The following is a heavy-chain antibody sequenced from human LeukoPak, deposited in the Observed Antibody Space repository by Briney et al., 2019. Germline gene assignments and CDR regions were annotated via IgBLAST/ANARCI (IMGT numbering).Heavy chain of an antibody. CDR3: ARGDGATPPDVFDV. D-gene: IGHD3-10*01. J-gene: IGHJ3*01. Sequence: GGSLRLSCTASGFTFSSYSMNWVRQAPGKGLQWVSSISSGSTYIYYADSLKGRFTISRDNTKNSLYLQMNSLRGEDAADYYCARGDGATPPDVFDVWGQGTVVTVSS. CDR2: ISSGSTYI. CDR1: GFTFSSYS. V-gene: IGHV3-21*01.